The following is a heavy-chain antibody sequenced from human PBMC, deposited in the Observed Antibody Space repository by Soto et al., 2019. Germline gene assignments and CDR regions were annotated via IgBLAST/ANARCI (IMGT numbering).Heavy chain of an antibody. CDR2: MNPNFGTT. CDR1: GYTFTSYD. D-gene: IGHD4-17*01. V-gene: IGHV1-8*01. J-gene: IGHJ4*02. Sequence: ASVKVSCKASGYTFTSYDINWVRQATGQGLEWMGWMNPNFGTTGYAQKFQGRVTMTADDSTSTAYMELSSLRSEDTAVYYCARQRGSTATFDYWGQGTLVTVSS. CDR3: ARQRGSTATFDY.